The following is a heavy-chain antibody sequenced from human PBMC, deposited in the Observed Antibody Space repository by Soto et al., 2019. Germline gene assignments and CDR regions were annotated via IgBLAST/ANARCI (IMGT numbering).Heavy chain of an antibody. CDR1: GYTFGSCA. D-gene: IGHD3-10*01. CDR2: ITAGNGNT. CDR3: ARSNVLLWFGEFDY. J-gene: IGHJ4*02. V-gene: IGHV1-3*01. Sequence: GASVEVSCEASGYTFGSCAMQWARQAPGQRLEWMGWITAGNGNTKYSQEFQGRVTITRDTSASTAYMELSSLRSEDTAVYYCARSNVLLWFGEFDYWGQGTLVTVSS.